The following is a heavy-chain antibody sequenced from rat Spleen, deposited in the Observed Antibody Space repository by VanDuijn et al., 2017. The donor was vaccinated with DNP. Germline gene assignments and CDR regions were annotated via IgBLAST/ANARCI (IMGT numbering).Heavy chain of an antibody. V-gene: IGHV5-29*01. CDR2: ISYDGSST. Sequence: EVQLVESGGGLVQPGRSLKLSCAASGFTFSNSGMHWIRQAPTKGLEWVATISYDGSSTYYRDSVKGRFTISRDNAKSTLYLQMDSLRSEDTATYYCARRTTGYWYFDFWGPGTMVTVSS. CDR3: ARRTTGYWYFDF. CDR1: GFTFSNSG. D-gene: IGHD1-10*01. J-gene: IGHJ1*01.